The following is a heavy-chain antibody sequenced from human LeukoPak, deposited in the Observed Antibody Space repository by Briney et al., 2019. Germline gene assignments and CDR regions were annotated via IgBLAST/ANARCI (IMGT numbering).Heavy chain of an antibody. CDR2: ISYDGSNK. V-gene: IGHV3-30*18. J-gene: IGHJ4*02. Sequence: KTGGSLRLSCAASGFTFSSYGMHWVRQAPGKGLEWVAVISYDGSNKYYADSVKGRFTISRDNSKNTLYLQMNSLRAEDTAVYYCAKGDMIAPFEYWGQGTLVTVSS. D-gene: IGHD2-21*01. CDR1: GFTFSSYG. CDR3: AKGDMIAPFEY.